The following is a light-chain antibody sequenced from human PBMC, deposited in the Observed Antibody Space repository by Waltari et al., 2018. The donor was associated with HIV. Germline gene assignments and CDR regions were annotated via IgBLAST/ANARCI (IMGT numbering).Light chain of an antibody. CDR1: SSNIGSNT. Sequence: QSVLTQPPSASGTPGQRVTISCSGSSSNIGSNTVNWYQQLPGTATKLLIYSNNQRPSGVPDRISGSKSGTSASLAISGLQSEDEANYYCAAWDDSLIGPVFGGGTKLTVL. V-gene: IGLV1-44*01. J-gene: IGLJ3*02. CDR3: AAWDDSLIGPV. CDR2: SNN.